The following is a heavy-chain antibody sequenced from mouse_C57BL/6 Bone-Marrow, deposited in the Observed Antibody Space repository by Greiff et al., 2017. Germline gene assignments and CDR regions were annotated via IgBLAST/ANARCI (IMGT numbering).Heavy chain of an antibody. J-gene: IGHJ1*03. CDR2: INPSSGYT. Sequence: QVQLKQSGAELAKPGASVKLSCKASGYTFTSYWMHWVKQRPGQGLEWIGYINPSSGYTKYNQKFKGKATLTADKSSSTAYMQLSSLTYEDSAVYYCARKRGTTVVSEWYFDVWGTGTTVTVSS. CDR3: ARKRGTTVVSEWYFDV. CDR1: GYTFTSYW. V-gene: IGHV1-7*01. D-gene: IGHD1-1*01.